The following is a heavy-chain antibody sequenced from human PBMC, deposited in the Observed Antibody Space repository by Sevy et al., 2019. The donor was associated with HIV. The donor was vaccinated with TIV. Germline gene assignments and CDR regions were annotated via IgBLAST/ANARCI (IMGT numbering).Heavy chain of an antibody. CDR3: AINSDYGMDA. Sequence: GGSLRLSCVVSGFTFRNYWMSWVRQAPGKGLEWVANINQNGTEIYSVDSVKGRFTFSRDNTKNSVYLQMNSLRAEDTAIYYCAINSDYGMDAWGQGTTVTVPS. V-gene: IGHV3-7*01. CDR2: INQNGTEI. D-gene: IGHD4-4*01. CDR1: GFTFRNYW. J-gene: IGHJ6*02.